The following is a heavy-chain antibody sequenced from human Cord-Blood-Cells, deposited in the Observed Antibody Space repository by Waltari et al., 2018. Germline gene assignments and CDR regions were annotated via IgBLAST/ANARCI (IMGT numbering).Heavy chain of an antibody. Sequence: QVPLQESGPGLVQPSETLSLTCAVSGYSISSGYYSGWIRQPPGKGLEWIGSIYHSGSTYYNPSLKSRVTISVDTSKNQFSLKLSSVTAADTAVYYCARVQTNYDFWSGYYAFDIWGQGTMVTVSS. CDR3: ARVQTNYDFWSGYYAFDI. CDR2: IYHSGST. V-gene: IGHV4-38-2*01. CDR1: GYSISSGYY. D-gene: IGHD3-3*01. J-gene: IGHJ3*02.